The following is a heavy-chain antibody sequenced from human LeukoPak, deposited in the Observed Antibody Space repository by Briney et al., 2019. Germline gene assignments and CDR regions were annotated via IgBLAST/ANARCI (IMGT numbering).Heavy chain of an antibody. CDR2: IYYSGST. V-gene: IGHV4-31*03. CDR1: GGSISSGGYY. D-gene: IGHD3-16*01. CDR3: ARDWYYDDYYGMDV. Sequence: SETLSLTCTVSGGSISSGGYYWSWIRQHPGKGLEWIGYIYYSGSTYYNPSLKSRVTISVDTSKNQFSLKLSSVTAADTAVYYCARDWYYDDYYGMDVWGQGTTVTVSS. J-gene: IGHJ6*02.